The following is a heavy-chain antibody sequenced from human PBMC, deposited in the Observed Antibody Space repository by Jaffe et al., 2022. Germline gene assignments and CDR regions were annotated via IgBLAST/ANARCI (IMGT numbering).Heavy chain of an antibody. CDR1: GYTLTELS. J-gene: IGHJ5*02. D-gene: IGHD2-15*01. CDR3: ATGAQGYCSGGSCYPGGWFDP. Sequence: QVQLVQSGAEVKKPGASVKVSCKVSGYTLTELSMHWVRQAPGKGLEWMGGFDPEDGETIYAQKFQGRVTMTEDTSTDTAYMELSSLRSEDTAVYYCATGAQGYCSGGSCYPGGWFDPWGQGTLVTVSS. V-gene: IGHV1-24*01. CDR2: FDPEDGET.